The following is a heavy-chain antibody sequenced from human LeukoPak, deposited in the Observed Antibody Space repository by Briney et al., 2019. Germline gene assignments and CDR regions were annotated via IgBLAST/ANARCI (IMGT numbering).Heavy chain of an antibody. V-gene: IGHV4-59*01. Sequence: PSETLSLTCAVYGGSFSGYYWSWIRQPPGKGLEWIGYIYYSGSTNYNPSLKSRVTISVDTSKNQFSLKLSSVTAADTAVYYCARDSPIVGATDSWGQGTLVTVSS. D-gene: IGHD1-26*01. CDR3: ARDSPIVGATDS. CDR2: IYYSGST. J-gene: IGHJ5*02. CDR1: GGSFSGYY.